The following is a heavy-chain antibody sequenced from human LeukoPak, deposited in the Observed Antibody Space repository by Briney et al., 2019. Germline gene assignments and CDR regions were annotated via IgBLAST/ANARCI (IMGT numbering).Heavy chain of an antibody. J-gene: IGHJ4*02. Sequence: GGSLRLSCAASGFTFSSYWMHWVRQAPGKGLEWVSSISGSGGSTYYADSVKGRFTISRDNSKNTLYLQMNSLRAEDTAVYYCAKRTIPAAPFDYWGQGTLVTVSS. CDR1: GFTFSSYW. CDR3: AKRTIPAAPFDY. D-gene: IGHD2-2*01. CDR2: ISGSGGST. V-gene: IGHV3-23*01.